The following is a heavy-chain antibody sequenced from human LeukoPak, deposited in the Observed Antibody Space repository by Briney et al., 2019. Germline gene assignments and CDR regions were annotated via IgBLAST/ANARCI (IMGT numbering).Heavy chain of an antibody. CDR3: ARRQQLEKYFDY. CDR1: GGSISSSSYY. V-gene: IGHV4-39*07. CDR2: IYYSGST. Sequence: SETLSLTCTVSGGSISSSSYYWGWIRQPPGKGLEWIGSIYYSGSTYYNPSLKSRVTISVDTSKNQFSLKLSSVTAADTAVYYCARRQQLEKYFDYWGQGTLVTVSS. J-gene: IGHJ4*02. D-gene: IGHD6-13*01.